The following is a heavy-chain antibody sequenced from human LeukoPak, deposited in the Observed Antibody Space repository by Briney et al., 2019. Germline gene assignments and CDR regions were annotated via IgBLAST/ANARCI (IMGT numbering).Heavy chain of an antibody. D-gene: IGHD2-2*01. CDR1: GFTFSYYA. CDR3: VRTYGYCSSTSCDVFDY. J-gene: IGHJ4*02. Sequence: SGGSLRLSCSASGFTFSYYAMHWVRQAPGQGLAYVSAISSNGGSTYYADSVKGRFTISRDNSKNTLYLQMSSLRAEDTAVYYCVRTYGYCSSTSCDVFDYWGQGTLVTVSS. CDR2: ISSNGGST. V-gene: IGHV3-64D*09.